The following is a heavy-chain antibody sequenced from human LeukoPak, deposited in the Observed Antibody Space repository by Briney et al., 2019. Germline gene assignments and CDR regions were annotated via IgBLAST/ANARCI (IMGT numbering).Heavy chain of an antibody. CDR2: IWYDGSNK. D-gene: IGHD6-13*01. CDR1: GFTFNTFG. CDR3: ASAAGPFDN. V-gene: IGHV3-33*01. Sequence: GGSLRLACAASGFTFNTFGMNWVRQAPGKGLEWVAVIWYDGSNKYYADSVKGRFTISRDNSKSTLYLQLNSLRVEDTAVYYCASAAGPFDNWGQGTLVTVSS. J-gene: IGHJ4*02.